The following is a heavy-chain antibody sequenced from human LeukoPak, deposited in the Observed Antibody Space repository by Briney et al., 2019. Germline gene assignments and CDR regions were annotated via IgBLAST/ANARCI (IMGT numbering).Heavy chain of an antibody. J-gene: IGHJ5*02. D-gene: IGHD3-10*01. CDR2: IYYSGST. CDR3: ARVEGYYGSGSYLDP. Sequence: PSETLSPTCTVSGGSISSYYWSWIRQPPGKGLEWIGYIYYSGSTNYNPSLKSRVTISVDTSKNQFSLKLSSVTAADTAVYYCARVEGYYGSGSYLDPWGQGTLVTVSS. CDR1: GGSISSYY. V-gene: IGHV4-59*01.